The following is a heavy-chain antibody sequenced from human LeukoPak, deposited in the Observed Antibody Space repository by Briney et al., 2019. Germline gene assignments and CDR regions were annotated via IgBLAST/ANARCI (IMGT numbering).Heavy chain of an antibody. Sequence: GGSLRLSCAASGISVSSNYMSWVRQAPGKGLQWVSVIYVDGSTYYADSVKGRITISRDNSRNTLYLQMNSLRAEDTAVYYCARDRYSTYWGQGTLVTVSS. J-gene: IGHJ4*02. CDR3: ARDRYSTY. CDR2: IYVDGST. CDR1: GISVSSNY. D-gene: IGHD5-12*01. V-gene: IGHV3-66*01.